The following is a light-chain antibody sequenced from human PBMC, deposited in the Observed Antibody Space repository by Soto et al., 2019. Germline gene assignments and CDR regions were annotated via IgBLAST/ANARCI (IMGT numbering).Light chain of an antibody. J-gene: IGLJ2*01. V-gene: IGLV2-11*01. CDR1: SSDVGGYDS. CDR2: DVY. Sequence: QSALTQPHSVSGSPGQSVTISCTGTSSDVGGYDSVSWYQHHPGKAPKLMIYDVYKRPSGVPDRFSSSKSGNTASLTISGLQAEDEADYYCCSYAGGYTLVFGGGTKLTVL. CDR3: CSYAGGYTLV.